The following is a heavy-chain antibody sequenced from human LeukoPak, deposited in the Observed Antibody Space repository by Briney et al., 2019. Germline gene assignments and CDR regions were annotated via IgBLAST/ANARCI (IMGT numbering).Heavy chain of an antibody. Sequence: SETLSLTCTVSGGSISSSRYYWGWIRQPPGKGLEWSGSTYPSGNTYNNPSLKSRVTISIDTPKNELSLRLSSVTAADTAVYYCARGGPEGLWDYRGQGTLVTVSS. CDR1: GGSISSSRYY. CDR3: ARGGPEGLWDY. CDR2: TYPSGNT. V-gene: IGHV4-39*07. J-gene: IGHJ4*02. D-gene: IGHD1-14*01.